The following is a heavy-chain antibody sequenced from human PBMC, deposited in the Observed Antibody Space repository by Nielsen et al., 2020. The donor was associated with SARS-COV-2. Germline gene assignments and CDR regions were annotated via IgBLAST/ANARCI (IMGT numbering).Heavy chain of an antibody. CDR1: GFTFTSSA. Sequence: SVKVSCQASGFTFTSSAVQWVRQARGQRLEWIGWIVVGSGNTKYAQKFQERVTITRDMSTSTAYMELSSLRSEDTAVYYCAAEVGGSYFDYWGQGTMVTVSS. V-gene: IGHV1-58*01. CDR2: IVVGSGNT. D-gene: IGHD1-26*01. J-gene: IGHJ4*02. CDR3: AAEVGGSYFDY.